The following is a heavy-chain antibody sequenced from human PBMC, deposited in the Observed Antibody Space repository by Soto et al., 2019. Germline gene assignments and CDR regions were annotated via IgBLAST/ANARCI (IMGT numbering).Heavy chain of an antibody. V-gene: IGHV4-34*01. CDR1: GGSFGGYY. CDR3: ARGRIGALTIFGVVIMGGWFDP. Sequence: QVQLQQWGAGLLKPSETLSLTCAVYGGSFGGYYWSWIRQPPGKGLEWIGEINHSGSTNYNPSLKSRVTISVDTSKNQFSLKLSSVTAADTAVYYCARGRIGALTIFGVVIMGGWFDPWGQGTLVTVSS. CDR2: INHSGST. D-gene: IGHD3-3*01. J-gene: IGHJ5*02.